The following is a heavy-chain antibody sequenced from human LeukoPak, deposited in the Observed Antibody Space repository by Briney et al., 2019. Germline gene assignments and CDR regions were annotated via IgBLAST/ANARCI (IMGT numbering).Heavy chain of an antibody. CDR2: IYPGDSDT. V-gene: IGHV5-51*01. D-gene: IGHD6-13*01. J-gene: IGHJ4*02. Sequence: GESLKISCKGSGYSFSGNWIGWVRQMPGKGLEWMGIIYPGDSDTRYSPSFQGQVTISVDKSSATAYLQWSSLKASDTATYYCARHMGGHHQQPDYWGQGTLVTVSA. CDR1: GYSFSGNW. CDR3: ARHMGGHHQQPDY.